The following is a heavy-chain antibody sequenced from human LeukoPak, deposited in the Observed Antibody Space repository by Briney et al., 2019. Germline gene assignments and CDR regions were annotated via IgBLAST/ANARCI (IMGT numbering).Heavy chain of an antibody. J-gene: IGHJ4*02. CDR1: SASIRSSNYY. CDR2: TYYNGNT. Sequence: SQTLSLTCTVSSASIRSSNYYWGWIRQPPGKGLEWIGSTYYNGNTYYNPSLKSRVTISVDTSKNQFSLKLNSVTAADTAVYFCGRLDDYDYSAWWGQGILVTVSS. D-gene: IGHD3-22*01. CDR3: GRLDDYDYSAW. V-gene: IGHV4-39*01.